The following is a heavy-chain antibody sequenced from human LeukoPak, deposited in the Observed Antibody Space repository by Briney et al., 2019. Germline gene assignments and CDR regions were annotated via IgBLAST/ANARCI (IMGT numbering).Heavy chain of an antibody. CDR2: IIPIFGTA. V-gene: IGHV1-69*13. CDR3: ASAGGPFGGRLN. D-gene: IGHD3-10*01. J-gene: IGHJ4*02. Sequence: SVKVSCKASGGTFGSYAISWVRQAPGQGLEWMGGIIPIFGTANYAQKFQGRVTITADESTSTAYMELSSLRAEDTAVYYCASAGGPFGGRLNWGQGTLVTVSS. CDR1: GGTFGSYA.